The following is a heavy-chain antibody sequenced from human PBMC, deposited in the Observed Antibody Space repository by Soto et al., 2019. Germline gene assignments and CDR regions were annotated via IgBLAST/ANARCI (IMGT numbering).Heavy chain of an antibody. D-gene: IGHD6-19*01. Sequence: GGSLRLSCAASGFTFSSYAMHWVRQAPGKGLEWVAVISYDGSNKYYADSVKGRFTISRDNSKNTLYLQMNSLRAEDTAVYYCARSWQWLVDYWGQGTLVTVSS. CDR3: ARSWQWLVDY. CDR2: ISYDGSNK. V-gene: IGHV3-30-3*01. J-gene: IGHJ4*02. CDR1: GFTFSSYA.